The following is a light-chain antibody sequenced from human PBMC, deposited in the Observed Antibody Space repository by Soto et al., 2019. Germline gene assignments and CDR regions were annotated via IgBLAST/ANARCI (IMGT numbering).Light chain of an antibody. CDR1: QGISNA. CDR2: AAS. CDR3: QKYDNVPK. J-gene: IGKJ1*01. V-gene: IGKV1-27*01. Sequence: DNQVTQSPSSLSASVGDRVTITCRASQGISNALAWYQQRPGKVPRLLIYAASTLQSGVPSRFSGSGSGTDFTLTISSLQPEDVAAYYCQKYDNVPKFGQGTNVDIK.